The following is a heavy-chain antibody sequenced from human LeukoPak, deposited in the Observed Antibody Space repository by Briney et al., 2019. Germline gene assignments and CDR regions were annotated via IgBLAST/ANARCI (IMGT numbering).Heavy chain of an antibody. J-gene: IGHJ4*02. CDR1: GFTFSDYY. CDR3: TRDRYDSSD. Sequence: SLRLSCAASGFTFSDYYMSWIRQAPGKGLEWVGFIRSKAYGGTTEYAASVKGRFTISRDDSKSIAYLQMNSLKTEDTAVYYCTRDRYDSSDWGQGTLVTVSS. V-gene: IGHV3-49*03. CDR2: IRSKAYGGTT. D-gene: IGHD3-22*01.